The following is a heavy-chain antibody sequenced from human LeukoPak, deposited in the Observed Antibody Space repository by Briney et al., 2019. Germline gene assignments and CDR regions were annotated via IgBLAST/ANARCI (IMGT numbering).Heavy chain of an antibody. CDR3: ATNNDWRFDY. CDR2: IKEDGRVK. J-gene: IGHJ4*02. V-gene: IGHV3-7*01. Sequence: GGSLRLSCAASGFTFSSYGMHWVRQAPGKGLEWVANIKEDGRVKNYVDSMKGRFTISRDNAKKSVYLQKSSLRAEDTAMYFCATNNDWRFDYWGQGTLVTVSS. CDR1: GFTFSSYG. D-gene: IGHD1-1*01.